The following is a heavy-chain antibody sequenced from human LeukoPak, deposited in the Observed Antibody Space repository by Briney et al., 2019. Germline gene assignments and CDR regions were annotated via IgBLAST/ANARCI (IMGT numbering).Heavy chain of an antibody. D-gene: IGHD3-22*01. J-gene: IGHJ6*02. CDR2: INHSGGT. CDR3: ARYMDYSGSSGVKVDMDV. CDR1: GGSISSYY. Sequence: SETLSLTCTVSGGSISSYYWSWIRQPPGKGLEWIGEINHSGGTNYNPSLKSRVTVSLDTSKNHFSLRLSSVTAADTAVYYCARYMDYSGSSGVKVDMDVWGQGTTVTVSS. V-gene: IGHV4-34*01.